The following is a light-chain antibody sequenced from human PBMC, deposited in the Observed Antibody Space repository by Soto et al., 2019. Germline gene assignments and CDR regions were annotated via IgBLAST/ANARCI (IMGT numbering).Light chain of an antibody. Sequence: QSVLTQPPSVSGAPGQSVIITCTGSSSNIGAGYDVQWYQHLPGTAPKLLIYINTNRPSGVPDRFSGSKSGTSASLAITGLQAEDEADYYCQSYDKSLSAHYVFGTGTKVTVL. CDR2: INT. CDR1: SSNIGAGYD. CDR3: QSYDKSLSAHYV. V-gene: IGLV1-40*01. J-gene: IGLJ1*01.